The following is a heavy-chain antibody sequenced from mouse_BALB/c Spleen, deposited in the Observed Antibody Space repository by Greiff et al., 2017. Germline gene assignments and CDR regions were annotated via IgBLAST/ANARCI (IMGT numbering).Heavy chain of an antibody. J-gene: IGHJ4*01. Sequence: EVQLVESGGGLVKPGGSLKLSCAASGFTFSDYYMYWVRQPPVKRLEWVATISDGGSYTYYPDSVKGRFTISRDNAKNNLYLQMSILKSEDTAMYNCASPCGTDWALDYWGQGTSVTVSS. CDR1: GFTFSDYY. D-gene: IGHD3-1*01. CDR3: ASPCGTDWALDY. V-gene: IGHV5-4*02. CDR2: ISDGGSYT.